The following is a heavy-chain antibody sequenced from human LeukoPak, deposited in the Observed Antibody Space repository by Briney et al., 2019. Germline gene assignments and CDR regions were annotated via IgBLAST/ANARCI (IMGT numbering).Heavy chain of an antibody. J-gene: IGHJ4*02. CDR2: ISSSSSYI. CDR3: ARDGSYDSSGYFGY. CDR1: GFTFSSYW. V-gene: IGHV3-21*01. D-gene: IGHD3-22*01. Sequence: GGSLRLSCAASGFTFSSYWMTWVRQAPGKGLEWVSSISSSSSYIYYADSVKGRFTISRDNAKNSLYLQMNSLRAEDTAVYYCARDGSYDSSGYFGYWGQGTLVTVSS.